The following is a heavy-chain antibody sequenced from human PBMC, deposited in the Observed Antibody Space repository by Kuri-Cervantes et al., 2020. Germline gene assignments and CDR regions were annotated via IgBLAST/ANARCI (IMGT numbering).Heavy chain of an antibody. V-gene: IGHV4-30-4*01. CDR3: ARDSHGYGDVRDYYYYGMDV. J-gene: IGHJ6*02. D-gene: IGHD3-10*02. Sequence: SETLSLTCTVSGGSISSGDYYWSWIRQPPGKGLEWIGYIYYSGSTYYNPSLKSRVTILVDTSKNQFPLKLSSVTAADTAVYYCARDSHGYGDVRDYYYYGMDVWGQGTTVTVSS. CDR2: IYYSGST. CDR1: GGSISSGDYY.